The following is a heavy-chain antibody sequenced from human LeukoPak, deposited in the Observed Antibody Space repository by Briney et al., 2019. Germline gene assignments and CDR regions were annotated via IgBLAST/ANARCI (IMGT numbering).Heavy chain of an antibody. Sequence: GGSLRLSCAASGFTFSSYAISWVRQAPGKGLEWVSTISGSGGSTYYADSVKGRFTISRDNSKNTLYLQMNCLRAEDTAVYYCARDLLVAASGNDYWGQGTLVTVSS. CDR3: ARDLLVAASGNDY. D-gene: IGHD6-13*01. CDR1: GFTFSSYA. CDR2: ISGSGGST. J-gene: IGHJ4*02. V-gene: IGHV3-23*01.